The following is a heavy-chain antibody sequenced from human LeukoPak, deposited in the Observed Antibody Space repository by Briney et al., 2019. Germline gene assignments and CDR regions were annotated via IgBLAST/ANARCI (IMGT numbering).Heavy chain of an antibody. CDR1: GFTFSDYY. Sequence: GGSLRLSCAASGFTFSDYYMSWIRQAPGKGLEWLSYISRSSDYTEYADYVKGRFTISRDNAKNTLYLQMNSLRAEDTAVYYCARGYSGYFYYWGQGTLVTVSS. D-gene: IGHD5-12*01. V-gene: IGHV3-11*06. CDR2: ISRSSDYT. CDR3: ARGYSGYFYY. J-gene: IGHJ4*02.